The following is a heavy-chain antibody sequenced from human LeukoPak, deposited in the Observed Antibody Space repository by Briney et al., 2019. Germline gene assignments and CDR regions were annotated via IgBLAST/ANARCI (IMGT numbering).Heavy chain of an antibody. V-gene: IGHV3-23*01. CDR3: AKGRPSSASSRHAYDV. CDR2: FTDIGGTK. D-gene: IGHD3-22*01. CDR1: GFTFSTYV. J-gene: IGHJ3*01. Sequence: GGSLRLSCAASGFTFSTYVMSWVRQAPGKGLEWVSGFTDIGGTKYYADSVKGRFTISSDTSKNSVYLQMDSLRAEDTAVYYCAKGRPSSASSRHAYDVWGQGTMVSVSS.